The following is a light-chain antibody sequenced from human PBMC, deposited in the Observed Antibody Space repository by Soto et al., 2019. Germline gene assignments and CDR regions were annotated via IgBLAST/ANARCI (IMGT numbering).Light chain of an antibody. V-gene: IGKV3-15*01. CDR1: QSVRSN. J-gene: IGKJ3*01. Sequence: EIVMTQSPATLSVSPGERATLSCRASQSVRSNLAWYQQKPGQAPRLLIYGASSRETGIPDRFSGSGSGTEFTRSISRLAPEDFAVYYCQQYATFTFTFGPGTKVDIK. CDR2: GAS. CDR3: QQYATFTFT.